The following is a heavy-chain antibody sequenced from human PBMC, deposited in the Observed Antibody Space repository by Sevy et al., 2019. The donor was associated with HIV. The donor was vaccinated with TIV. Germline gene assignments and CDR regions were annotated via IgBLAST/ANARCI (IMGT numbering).Heavy chain of an antibody. CDR1: GYTFTSYG. D-gene: IGHD3-3*01. CDR2: ISAYNGNT. Sequence: ASVKVSCKASGYTFTSYGISLVRQAPGQGLEWMGWISAYNGNTNYAQKLQGRVTMTTDTSTSTAYMELRSLRSDDTAVYYCARVLGFWSGYPNYYYYGMDVWGQGTTVTVSS. J-gene: IGHJ6*02. CDR3: ARVLGFWSGYPNYYYYGMDV. V-gene: IGHV1-18*01.